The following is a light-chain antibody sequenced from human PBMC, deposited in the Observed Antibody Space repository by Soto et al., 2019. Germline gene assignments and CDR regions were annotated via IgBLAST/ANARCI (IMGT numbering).Light chain of an antibody. CDR3: QQHSTYLWA. V-gene: IGKV1-5*01. CDR2: DAS. CDR1: QSISSW. J-gene: IGKJ1*01. Sequence: DIQMTQSPSTLSASVGDRVTITCRASQSISSWLAWYQQKPGKAPKLLIYDASTLESGVPSRFSASGSGTEFTLTISSLQPDDFATYYCQQHSTYLWAFGQGTKVEIK.